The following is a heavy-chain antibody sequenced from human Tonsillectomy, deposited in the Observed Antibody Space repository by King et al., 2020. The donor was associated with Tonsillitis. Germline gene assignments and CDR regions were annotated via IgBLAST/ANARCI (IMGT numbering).Heavy chain of an antibody. J-gene: IGHJ6*03. D-gene: IGHD3-22*01. CDR2: IRQDGRET. CDR1: GFIFGSYW. V-gene: IGHV3-7*01. CDR3: AREFRVVIGTRYYFYYMDV. Sequence: VQLVESGGGLVQPGGSLRVSCAGSGFIFGSYWMSWVRQAPGKGPEWVANIRQDGRETYYLDSVEGRFTISRDNAKKSLFLQMNSLRADDTAVYYCAREFRVVIGTRYYFYYMDVWGEGTTVTVSS.